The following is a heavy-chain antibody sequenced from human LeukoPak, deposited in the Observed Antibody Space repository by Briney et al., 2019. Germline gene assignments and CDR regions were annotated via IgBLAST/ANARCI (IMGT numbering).Heavy chain of an antibody. CDR2: IYYSGST. CDR1: GGSISSGDYY. CDR3: ARDVKDYFDAFDI. Sequence: SETLSLTCTVSGGSISSGDYYWSWIRQPPGRGLEWIGYIYYSGSTYYNPSLKSRVTISVDTSKNQFSLKLSSVTAADTAVYYCARDVKDYFDAFDIWGQGTMVTVSS. D-gene: IGHD2/OR15-2a*01. J-gene: IGHJ3*02. V-gene: IGHV4-30-4*01.